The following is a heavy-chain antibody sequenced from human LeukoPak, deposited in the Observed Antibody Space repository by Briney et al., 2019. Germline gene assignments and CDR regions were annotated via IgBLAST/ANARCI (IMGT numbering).Heavy chain of an antibody. CDR2: IYYSGNT. V-gene: IGHV4-59*08. D-gene: IGHD2/OR15-2a*01. CDR3: ARRRVSTSYFNY. CDR1: GGSISSYY. Sequence: SETLSLTCTVSGGSISSYYWSWIRQPPGKGLEWIGYIYYSGNTNYNPSLKSRVTISVDTSKNQFSLNLSSVTAADTAVYYCARRRVSTSYFNYWGQGILVTVSS. J-gene: IGHJ4*02.